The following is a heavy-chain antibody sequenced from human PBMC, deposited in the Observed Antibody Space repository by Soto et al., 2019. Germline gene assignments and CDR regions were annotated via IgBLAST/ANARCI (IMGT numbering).Heavy chain of an antibody. V-gene: IGHV3-13*01. CDR1: GFTFSSYD. J-gene: IGHJ5*02. CDR2: IGTAGDT. CDR3: ARLVSYGTPWGWFDP. Sequence: EVQLVESGGGLVQPGGSLRLSCAASGFTFSSYDMHWVRQATGKGLEWVSAIGTAGDTYYPGSVKGRFTISRENAKNSLYLQMNSLRAEDTAVYYCARLVSYGTPWGWFDPWGQGTLVTVSS. D-gene: IGHD5-18*01.